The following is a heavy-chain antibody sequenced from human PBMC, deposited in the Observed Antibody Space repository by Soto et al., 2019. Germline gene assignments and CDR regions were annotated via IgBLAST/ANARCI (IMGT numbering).Heavy chain of an antibody. CDR3: ARSDYGGNSDY. CDR2: IYYSGST. V-gene: IGHV4-61*01. J-gene: IGHJ4*02. D-gene: IGHD4-17*01. CDR1: GGSVSSGSYY. Sequence: QVQLQESGPGLVKPSETLSLTCTVSGGSVSSGSYYWSWIRQPPGKGLEWIGYIYYSGSTNYNPSLKSRVTTSXXTSKNQFSLKLSSVTAADTAVYYCARSDYGGNSDYWGQGTLVTVSS.